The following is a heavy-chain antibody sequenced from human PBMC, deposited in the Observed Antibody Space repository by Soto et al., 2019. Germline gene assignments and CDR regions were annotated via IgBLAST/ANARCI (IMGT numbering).Heavy chain of an antibody. CDR3: TTRFSYGSASYYPFDY. J-gene: IGHJ4*02. V-gene: IGHV3-15*01. CDR2: IKSKTDGGTT. CDR1: GFTFSNAW. Sequence: EVQLVESGGGLVKPGGSLRLSCAASGFTFSNAWMSWVRQAPGKGLEWVGRIKSKTDGGTTDYAAPVKGRFTISRDNSKNTLYLQMNSLKTEHTAVYYCTTRFSYGSASYYPFDYWGQGTLVTVSS. D-gene: IGHD3-10*01.